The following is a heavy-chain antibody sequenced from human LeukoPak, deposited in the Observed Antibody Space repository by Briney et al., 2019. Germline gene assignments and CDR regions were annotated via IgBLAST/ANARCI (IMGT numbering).Heavy chain of an antibody. V-gene: IGHV3-13*04. CDR1: GFTFSSYD. Sequence: GGSLRLSCAASGFTFSSYDMHWVRQPTGKGLEWVSAIGTAGDTYYPGSVKGRFTISREDAKNSLYLQMNSLRAGDTAVYYCVRGTGYSAYDYDFDYWGQGTLVTVSS. D-gene: IGHD5-12*01. CDR3: VRGTGYSAYDYDFDY. J-gene: IGHJ4*02. CDR2: IGTAGDT.